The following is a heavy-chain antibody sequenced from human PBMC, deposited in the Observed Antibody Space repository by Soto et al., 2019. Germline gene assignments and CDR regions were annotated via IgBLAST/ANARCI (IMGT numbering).Heavy chain of an antibody. V-gene: IGHV1-3*01. CDR3: ARGADGGGTTNFDY. Sequence: ASVKVSCKASGYTFTNYAIHWVRQGPGQRLEWMGWINAGNTNTKYSQKFQGRVTISRDTSASTAYMELSSLRSEDTAVYYCARGADGGGTTNFDYWGQGTLVTVSS. J-gene: IGHJ4*02. CDR2: INAGNTNT. CDR1: GYTFTNYA. D-gene: IGHD2-15*01.